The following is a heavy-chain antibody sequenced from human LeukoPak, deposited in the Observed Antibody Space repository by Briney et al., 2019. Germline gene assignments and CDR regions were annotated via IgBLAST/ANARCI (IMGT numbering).Heavy chain of an antibody. Sequence: VASVKVSCKASGGTFSSYAISWVRQAPGQGLEWMGGIIPIFGTANYAQKFQGRVTITADESTSTAYMELSSLRSEDTAVYYCASKSPGCPVTTYYDFWSGYYLDYWGQGTLVTVSS. J-gene: IGHJ4*02. CDR2: IIPIFGTA. V-gene: IGHV1-69*13. CDR3: ASKSPGCPVTTYYDFWSGYYLDY. D-gene: IGHD3-3*01. CDR1: GGTFSSYA.